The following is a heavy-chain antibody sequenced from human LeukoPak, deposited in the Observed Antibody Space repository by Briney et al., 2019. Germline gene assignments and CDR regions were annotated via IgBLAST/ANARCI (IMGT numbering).Heavy chain of an antibody. V-gene: IGHV4-4*02. D-gene: IGHD3-3*01. CDR3: VRAPYDFWSGYYRSWFDP. CDR2: ISHSGTT. J-gene: IGHJ5*02. CDR1: SGSISSRNW. Sequence: SGTLSLTCAVSSGSISSRNWWSWVRQSPGKGLEWIGEISHSGTTNYDPSLKSRVTISLDKTKNQFPLKLTSVTDADTAVYYCVRAPYDFWSGYYRSWFDPWGQGTLVTVSS.